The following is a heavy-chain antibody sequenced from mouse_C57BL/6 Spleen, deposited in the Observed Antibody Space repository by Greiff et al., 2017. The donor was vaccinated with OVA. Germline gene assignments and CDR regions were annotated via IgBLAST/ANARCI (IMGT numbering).Heavy chain of an antibody. D-gene: IGHD2-2*01. J-gene: IGHJ2*01. Sequence: EVKLMDSGGDLVKPGGSLKLSCAASGFTFSSYGMSWVRQTPDKRLEWVATISSGGSYTYYPDSVKGRFTISRDNAKNTLYLQMSSLKSEDTAMYYCARGYDRVFDYWGQGTTLTVSS. CDR1: GFTFSSYG. V-gene: IGHV5-6*01. CDR3: ARGYDRVFDY. CDR2: ISSGGSYT.